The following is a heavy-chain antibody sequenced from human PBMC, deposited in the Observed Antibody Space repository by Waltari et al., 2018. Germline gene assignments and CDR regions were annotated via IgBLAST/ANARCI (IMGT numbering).Heavy chain of an antibody. CDR3: ARADYDILTGYSKLDY. J-gene: IGHJ4*02. CDR2: IIPIVGTA. CDR1: GGTFSSYA. Sequence: QVQLVQSGAEVKKPGSSVKVSCKASGGTFSSYAISWVRQAPGQGREWMGRIIPIVGTANYAQKFQGRVTITADKSTSTAYMELSSLRSEDTAVYYCARADYDILTGYSKLDYWGQGTLVTVSS. D-gene: IGHD3-9*01. V-gene: IGHV1-69*04.